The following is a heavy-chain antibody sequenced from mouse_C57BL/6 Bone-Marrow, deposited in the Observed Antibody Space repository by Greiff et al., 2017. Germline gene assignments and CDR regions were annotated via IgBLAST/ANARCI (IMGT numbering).Heavy chain of an antibody. J-gene: IGHJ3*01. CDR1: GYSFTGYF. V-gene: IGHV1-20*01. D-gene: IGHD1-1*01. CDR2: INPYNGDT. Sequence: VQLQQSGPELVKPGDSVKISCKASGYSFTGYFMNWVMQSHGKSLEWIGRINPYNGDTFYNQKFKGKATLTVDKSSSTAHMELRSLTSEDSAVYYCARGADYYGSSVAWFAYWGQGTLVTVSA. CDR3: ARGADYYGSSVAWFAY.